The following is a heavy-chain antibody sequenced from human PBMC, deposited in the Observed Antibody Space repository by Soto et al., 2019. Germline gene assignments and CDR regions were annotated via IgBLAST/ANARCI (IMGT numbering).Heavy chain of an antibody. CDR3: ARDLGQQLADNWFDP. Sequence: SETLSLTCTVPGGSISSYYWSWIRQPPGKGLEWLGYIYYSGSTNYNPSLKSRVTISVTTSKNQFSLKLSSVTAADTAVYYCARDLGQQLADNWFDPWGQGTLVTVSS. CDR2: IYYSGST. V-gene: IGHV4-59*01. D-gene: IGHD6-13*01. J-gene: IGHJ5*02. CDR1: GGSISSYY.